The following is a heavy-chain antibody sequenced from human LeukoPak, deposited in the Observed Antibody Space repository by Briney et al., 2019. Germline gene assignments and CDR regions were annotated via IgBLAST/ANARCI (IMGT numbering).Heavy chain of an antibody. CDR3: ARDPGFDYDFWSGYYTYFDY. CDR2: IWYDGSNK. Sequence: GGSLRLSCAASGFTFSSYGMHWVRQAPGKGLEWVAVIWYDGSNKYYADSVKGRFTISRDNSKNTLYLQMNSLRAEDTAVYYCARDPGFDYDFWSGYYTYFDYWGQGTLVTVSS. J-gene: IGHJ4*02. D-gene: IGHD3-3*01. CDR1: GFTFSSYG. V-gene: IGHV3-33*01.